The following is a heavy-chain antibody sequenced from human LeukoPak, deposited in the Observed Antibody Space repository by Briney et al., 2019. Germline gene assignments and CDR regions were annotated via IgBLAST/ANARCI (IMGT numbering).Heavy chain of an antibody. D-gene: IGHD4-11*01. J-gene: IGHJ3*02. CDR1: GFTFSSHS. CDR3: ARGYNNFGYVFDI. V-gene: IGHV3-21*01. CDR2: ISSSSINI. Sequence: GGSLRLSCAASGFTFSSHSMNWVRQAPGKGLEWVSSISSSSINIYYADSVKGRFTISRDNAKNSLYLQMNSLRAEDTAVYYCARGYNNFGYVFDIWGQGTVVTVSS.